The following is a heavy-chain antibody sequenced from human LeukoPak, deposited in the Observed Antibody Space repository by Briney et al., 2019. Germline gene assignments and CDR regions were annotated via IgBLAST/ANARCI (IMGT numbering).Heavy chain of an antibody. V-gene: IGHV3-30*02. CDR1: GFTFSSYG. Sequence: GGSLRLSCAASGFTFSSYGMHWVRQAPGKGLEWVAFIRYDGSNKYYADSVKGRFTISRDNSKNTLYLQMNSLRAEDTAVYYCARERPHYYDSSGYRSANAFDIWGQGTMVTVSS. J-gene: IGHJ3*02. D-gene: IGHD3-22*01. CDR3: ARERPHYYDSSGYRSANAFDI. CDR2: IRYDGSNK.